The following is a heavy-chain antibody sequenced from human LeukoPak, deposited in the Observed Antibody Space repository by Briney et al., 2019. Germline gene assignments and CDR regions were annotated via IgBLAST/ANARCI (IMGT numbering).Heavy chain of an antibody. CDR2: IWSDGTEK. V-gene: IGHV3-33*08. J-gene: IGHJ4*02. CDR1: GFTYSHYG. Sequence: PGGSLRLSCTASGFTYSHYGMHWVRQAPGKGLEWVAVIWSDGTEKHYSDAVKGRFTISRDNFGNTLYLQMNSLRGDDTAVYYCARDAERGFDYSNSLKYWGRGTLVTVSS. CDR3: ARDAERGFDYSNSLKY. D-gene: IGHD4-11*01.